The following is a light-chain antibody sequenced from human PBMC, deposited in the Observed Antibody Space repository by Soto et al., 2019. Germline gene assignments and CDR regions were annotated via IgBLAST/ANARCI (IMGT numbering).Light chain of an antibody. CDR3: CSYAGSSTFYV. CDR1: SSDVGSYNL. V-gene: IGLV2-23*01. Sequence: QPVLTQPASVSGSPGQSITISCTGTSSDVGSYNLVSWFQHHSGKAPKLMIYEGTKRPSGVSNRFSGSKSGNTASLTISGLQAEDEADYYCCSYAGSSTFYVFGTGTKLTVL. J-gene: IGLJ1*01. CDR2: EGT.